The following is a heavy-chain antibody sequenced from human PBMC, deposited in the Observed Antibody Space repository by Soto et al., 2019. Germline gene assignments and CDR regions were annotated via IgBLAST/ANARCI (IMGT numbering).Heavy chain of an antibody. CDR2: ISWNSGSI. V-gene: IGHV3-9*01. Sequence: EVQLVESGGGLVQPGRSLRLSCAASGFTFDDYAMHWVRQAPGKGLEWVSGISWNSGSIGYADSVKGRFTISRDNAKNSLYLQMNSLRAEDTALYYCAKDRRSSGFDYWGQGTLVTVSS. CDR3: AKDRRSSGFDY. J-gene: IGHJ4*02. D-gene: IGHD6-6*01. CDR1: GFTFDDYA.